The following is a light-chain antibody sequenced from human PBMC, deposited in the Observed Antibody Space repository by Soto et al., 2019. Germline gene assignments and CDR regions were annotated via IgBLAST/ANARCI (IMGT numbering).Light chain of an antibody. J-gene: IGKJ1*01. CDR3: QEYNGALWT. CDR2: AAS. Sequence: DLQMTQSPSSLSASVGDRVTITCRASQGSSNYLAWYQQKPGKVPKLLIYAASTLQSGVQSRFSGSGSGTDFTLTISSLQPEDVATYYCQEYNGALWTFGQGTKVEIK. V-gene: IGKV1-27*01. CDR1: QGSSNY.